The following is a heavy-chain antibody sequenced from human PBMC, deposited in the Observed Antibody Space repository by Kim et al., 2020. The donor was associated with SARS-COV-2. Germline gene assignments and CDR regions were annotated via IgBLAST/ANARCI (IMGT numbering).Heavy chain of an antibody. CDR2: IYYSGST. CDR1: GGSISSSSYY. CDR3: ARESLGGDYGWVDY. D-gene: IGHD4-17*01. V-gene: IGHV4-39*07. J-gene: IGHJ4*02. Sequence: SETLSLTCTVSGGSISSSSYYWGWIRQPPGKGLEWIGSIYYSGSTYYNPSLKSRVTISVDTSKNQFSLKLSSVTAADTAVYYCARESLGGDYGWVDYWGQGTLVTVSS.